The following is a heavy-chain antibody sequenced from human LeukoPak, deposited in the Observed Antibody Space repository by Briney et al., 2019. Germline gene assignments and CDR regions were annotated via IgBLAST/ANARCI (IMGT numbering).Heavy chain of an antibody. V-gene: IGHV3-21*01. CDR2: ISSSSGYI. J-gene: IGHJ4*02. CDR3: ARVPSDY. Sequence: GGSLRLSCAASGFTFSSYSMNWVRQAPGKGLEWISSISSSSGYIYYADSVKGRFTISRDSAKNSLYLQMNSLRAEDTAVYYCARVPSDYWGQGTLVTVSS. CDR1: GFTFSSYS.